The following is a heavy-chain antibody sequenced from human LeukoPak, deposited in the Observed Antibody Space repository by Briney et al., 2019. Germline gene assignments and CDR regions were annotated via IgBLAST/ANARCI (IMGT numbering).Heavy chain of an antibody. CDR3: ARDWQWQQLHGDAFDI. D-gene: IGHD6-13*01. J-gene: IGHJ3*02. CDR2: IKQDGSEK. V-gene: IGHV3-7*01. CDR1: GFTFSGYW. Sequence: GGSLRLSCAASGFTFSGYWMSWVRQAPGKGLEWVANIKQDGSEKYYVDSVKGRFTISRDNAKNSLFLQMNSLRAEDTAVYYCARDWQWQQLHGDAFDIWGQGTMVTVSS.